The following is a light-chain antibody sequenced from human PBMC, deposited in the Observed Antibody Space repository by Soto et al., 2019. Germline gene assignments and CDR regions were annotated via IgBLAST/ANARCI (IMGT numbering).Light chain of an antibody. V-gene: IGKV1-5*03. CDR2: KAS. CDR1: QTISSW. J-gene: IGKJ4*01. CDR3: QQYNTYFSLT. Sequence: DILMTQSPSTLSASVGDTVAITCRASQTISSWVAWYQQKPGRAPKLLIYKASSLESGVPSRFSGSGSGTEFTLTISGLQPDDFASYDCQQYNTYFSLTFGGGTKVEIK.